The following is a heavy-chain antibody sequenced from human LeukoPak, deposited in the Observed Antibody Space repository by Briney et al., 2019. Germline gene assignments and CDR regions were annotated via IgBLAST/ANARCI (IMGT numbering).Heavy chain of an antibody. CDR2: IYTSGST. CDR3: ARVTPQPNSGYYYHFDY. CDR1: GGSISSGSYY. Sequence: KPSETLSLTCTVSGGSISSGSYYWSWIRQPAGKGLEWIGRIYTSGSTNYNPSLKSRVSISVDTSKNQFSLKLSSVTAADTAVYYCARVTPQPNSGYYYHFDYWGQGTLVTVSS. D-gene: IGHD3-22*01. V-gene: IGHV4-61*02. J-gene: IGHJ4*02.